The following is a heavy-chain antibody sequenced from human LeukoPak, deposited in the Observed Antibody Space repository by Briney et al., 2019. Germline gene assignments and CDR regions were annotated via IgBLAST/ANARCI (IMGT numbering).Heavy chain of an antibody. V-gene: IGHV4-61*01. CDR2: IYYSGST. CDR1: GGSVSSGSYY. D-gene: IGHD6-6*01. J-gene: IGHJ3*02. Sequence: SETLSLTCTVSGGSVSSGSYYWSWSRQPPGKGLEWIGYIYYSGSTNYNPSLKSRVTISVDTSKNQFSLKLSSVTAADTAVYYCARDSVPYAFDIWVQGTMVTVSS. CDR3: ARDSVPYAFDI.